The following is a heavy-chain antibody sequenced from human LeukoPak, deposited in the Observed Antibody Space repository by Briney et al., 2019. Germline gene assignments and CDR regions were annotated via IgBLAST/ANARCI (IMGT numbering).Heavy chain of an antibody. CDR2: IRSNSDGGTI. V-gene: IGHV3-15*07. CDR1: GFTFSNAY. D-gene: IGHD3-22*01. J-gene: IGHJ5*02. CDR3: ATDFYDST. Sequence: GGSLRLSCAASGFTFSNAYKNWVRQAPGKGLEWVGRIRSNSDGGTIDYAAPVKGRFTLSRDDSKTTLYLQMNSLQTEDTAVYYCATDFYDSTWGQGTLVTVSS.